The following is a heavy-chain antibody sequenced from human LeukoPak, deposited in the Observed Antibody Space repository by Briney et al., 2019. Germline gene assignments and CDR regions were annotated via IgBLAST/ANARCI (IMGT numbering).Heavy chain of an antibody. J-gene: IGHJ3*02. D-gene: IGHD3-22*01. V-gene: IGHV4-39*01. CDR3: ATPAYYYDSSGYPFISGAFDI. CDR2: IYYSGST. CDR1: GGSISSSSYY. Sequence: SETLSLTCTVSGGSISSSSYYWGRIRQPPGKGLEWIGSIYYSGSTYYNPSLKSRVTISVDTSKNQFSLKLSSVTAADTAVYYCATPAYYYDSSGYPFISGAFDIWGQGTMVTVSS.